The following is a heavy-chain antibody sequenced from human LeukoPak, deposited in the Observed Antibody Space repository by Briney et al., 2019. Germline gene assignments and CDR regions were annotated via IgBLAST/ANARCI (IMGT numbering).Heavy chain of an antibody. CDR3: ARVTTEDILTGYFTYYYYYMDV. CDR2: ISYDGSNK. CDR1: GFTFSSYG. D-gene: IGHD3-9*01. V-gene: IGHV3-30*03. J-gene: IGHJ6*03. Sequence: GGSLRLSCAASGFTFSSYGMHWVRQAPGKGLEWVAVISYDGSNKYYADSVKGRFTISRDNSKNTLYLQMNSLRAEDTALYYCARVTTEDILTGYFTYYYYYMDVWGKGTTVTVSS.